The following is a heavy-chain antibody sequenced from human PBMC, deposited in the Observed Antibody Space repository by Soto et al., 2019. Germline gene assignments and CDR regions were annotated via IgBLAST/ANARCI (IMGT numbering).Heavy chain of an antibody. J-gene: IGHJ6*02. CDR3: ARGELAYCCGDCYLRLTYFDGMYV. Sequence: QVQLVQSGAEVKKPGSSVKVSCKASGGTFSSYAISWVRQAPGQGLEWMGGIIPIFGTANYAQKFQGRVTIPADKSTSTAYMELSSLGSDDTSVYYCARGELAYCCGDCYLRLTYFDGMYVLGPGTTVTVSS. D-gene: IGHD2-21*02. CDR2: IIPIFGTA. V-gene: IGHV1-69*06. CDR1: GGTFSSYA.